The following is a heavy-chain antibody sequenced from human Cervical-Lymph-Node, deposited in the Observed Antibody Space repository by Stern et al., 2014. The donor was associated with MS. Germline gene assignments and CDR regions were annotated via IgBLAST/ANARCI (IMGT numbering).Heavy chain of an antibody. CDR2: IIPLFETP. J-gene: IGHJ6*02. Sequence: QLVQSGAEVKKPGSSVKVSCKVSGGTFVSHSISWVRQAPGQGLEWMGGIIPLFETPHFARRFQGRVTITTDDATNTAYMELSFMRYEDTGVYYCARGPVSAVSGMDVWGQGTMVTVSS. V-gene: IGHV1-69*01. CDR1: GGTFVSHS. D-gene: IGHD6-19*01. CDR3: ARGPVSAVSGMDV.